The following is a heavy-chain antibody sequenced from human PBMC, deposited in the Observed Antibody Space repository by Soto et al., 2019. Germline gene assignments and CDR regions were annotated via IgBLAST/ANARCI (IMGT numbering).Heavy chain of an antibody. CDR2: IYHSGST. V-gene: IGHV4-4*02. CDR3: ARDYMVRGVMRWFDP. J-gene: IGHJ5*02. D-gene: IGHD3-10*01. CDR1: GGSISSSNW. Sequence: QVQLQESGPGLVKPSGTLSLTCAVSGGSISSSNWWSWVRQPPGKGLEWIGEIYHSGSTNYNPSLKSRVTISVDKSKNQLSLKLRSVTAADTAVYYCARDYMVRGVMRWFDPWGQGTLVTVSS.